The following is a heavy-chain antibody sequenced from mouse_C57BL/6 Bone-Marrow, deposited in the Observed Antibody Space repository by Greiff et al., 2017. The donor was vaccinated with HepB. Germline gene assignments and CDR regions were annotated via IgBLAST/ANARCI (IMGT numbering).Heavy chain of an antibody. D-gene: IGHD1-1*01. CDR3: ARGYYGSGYFDV. Sequence: LVESGPELVKPGASVKISCKASGYSFTSYYIHWVKQRPGQGLEWIGWIYPGSGNTKYNEKFKGKATLTADTSSSTAYMQLSSLTSEDSAVYYCARGYYGSGYFDVWGTGTTVTVSS. CDR1: GYSFTSYY. V-gene: IGHV1-66*01. CDR2: IYPGSGNT. J-gene: IGHJ1*03.